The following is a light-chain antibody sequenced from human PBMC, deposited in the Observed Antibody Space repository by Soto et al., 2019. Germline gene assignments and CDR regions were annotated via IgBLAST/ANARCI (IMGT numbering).Light chain of an antibody. J-gene: IGKJ1*01. Sequence: EIVLTQSPVTLSLSPGERATLSCRASQSVGSSLAWYQQKPGQAPRLLIFDAFNRATGTPARFSGSGSGTDFTLTISSLEPEDFAVYYCQQRSDWPSWTFGQGTKVEI. CDR3: QQRSDWPSWT. CDR2: DAF. V-gene: IGKV3-11*01. CDR1: QSVGSS.